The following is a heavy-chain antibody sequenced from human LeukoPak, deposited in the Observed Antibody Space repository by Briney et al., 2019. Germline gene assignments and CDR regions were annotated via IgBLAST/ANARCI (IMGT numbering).Heavy chain of an antibody. CDR3: ARGNSGYDYDSFDY. CDR1: GFTFTSHD. CDR2: MNPNSGNT. J-gene: IGHJ4*02. V-gene: IGHV1-8*01. Sequence: ASVKVSCKASGFTFTSHDYNWVRQATGQGLEWMGWMNPNSGNTGYAQKFQGRVTMTRDTSITTVYMELSSLRSEDTAVYYCARGNSGYDYDSFDYWGQGTLVTVSS. D-gene: IGHD5-12*01.